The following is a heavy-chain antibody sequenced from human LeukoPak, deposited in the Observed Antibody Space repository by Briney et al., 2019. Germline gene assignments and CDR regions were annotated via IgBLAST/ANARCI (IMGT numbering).Heavy chain of an antibody. D-gene: IGHD2-2*02. Sequence: ASVKVSCKASGGTFSSYAISWVRQAPGQGLEWMGGIIPIFGTANYAQKFQGRVTITADESTSTAYMELSSLRSEDTAVYYCARGGPLAICSSTSCYTGNFDYWGQGTLVTVSS. CDR3: ARGGPLAICSSTSCYTGNFDY. CDR2: IIPIFGTA. V-gene: IGHV1-69*13. CDR1: GGTFSSYA. J-gene: IGHJ4*02.